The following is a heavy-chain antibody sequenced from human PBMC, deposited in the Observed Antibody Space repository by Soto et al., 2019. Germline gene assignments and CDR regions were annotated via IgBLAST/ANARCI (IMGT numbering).Heavy chain of an antibody. CDR2: IYPADSDT. V-gene: IGHV5-51*01. CDR3: ARLLAGSRWYFDY. Sequence: GASLKISCKASGYSFTNYWIGWVRQMPGKGLEWMGIIYPADSDTRYSPSFEGQVTISADKSISTAYLQWSSLKASDTAIYYCARLLAGSRWYFDYWGQGTLVTVSS. D-gene: IGHD3-9*01. J-gene: IGHJ4*02. CDR1: GYSFTNYW.